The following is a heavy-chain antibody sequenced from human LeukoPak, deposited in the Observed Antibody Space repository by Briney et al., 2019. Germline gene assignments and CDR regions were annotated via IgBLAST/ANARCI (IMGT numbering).Heavy chain of an antibody. CDR2: INPSGGST. V-gene: IGHV1-46*01. Sequence: ASVKVSCKASGYTFTSYYMHWVRQAPGQGLEWMGIINPSGGSTSYAQKFQGRVTMTRDTSTSTVYMELSSLRPEDTAVYYCAREGVAAAGKDYWGQGTLVTVSS. D-gene: IGHD6-13*01. J-gene: IGHJ4*02. CDR3: AREGVAAAGKDY. CDR1: GYTFTSYY.